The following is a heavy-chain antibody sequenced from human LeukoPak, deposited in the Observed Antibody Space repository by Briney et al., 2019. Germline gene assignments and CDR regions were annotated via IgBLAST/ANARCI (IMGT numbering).Heavy chain of an antibody. Sequence: PSETLSLTCAVYGGSFSNCYWSWLRQPPGKGLEWIGEINHSGSTNYNPSLKSRVTISIDTSKNQFSLKVSSVTAADTAVYYCARVLLSGKPLDYWGQGTLVTVSS. CDR3: ARVLLSGKPLDY. CDR1: GGSFSNCY. J-gene: IGHJ4*02. V-gene: IGHV4-34*01. D-gene: IGHD6-19*01. CDR2: INHSGST.